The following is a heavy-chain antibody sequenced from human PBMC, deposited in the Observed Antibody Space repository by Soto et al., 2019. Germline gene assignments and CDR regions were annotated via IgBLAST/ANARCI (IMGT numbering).Heavy chain of an antibody. J-gene: IGHJ4*02. CDR2: INWDGGTT. V-gene: IGHV3-43D*04. CDR1: EFSFRDYA. D-gene: IGHD1-20*01. Sequence: GGSLRLSCAASEFSFRDYAMHWVRHAPEKGLQWVSVINWDGGTTYYADSVRGRFTISRDNRKNSLFLQMNSLRPEDSALYYCVKGDITGTSYFGFWGQGTPVTVSS. CDR3: VKGDITGTSYFGF.